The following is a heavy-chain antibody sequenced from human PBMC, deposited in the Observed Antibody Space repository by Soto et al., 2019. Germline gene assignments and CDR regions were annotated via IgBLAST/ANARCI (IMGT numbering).Heavy chain of an antibody. CDR3: AHVFWGGSNHNFDY. CDR2: IYWDDDK. J-gene: IGHJ4*02. CDR1: VFSRSNSRMG. V-gene: IGHV2-5*02. Sequence: QITLKESGPTLVKPTQTLTLTCTFSVFSRSNSRMGMGWIRQPPGKPPEWLSVIYWDDDKRYSPSPKSRLTITKDTSKSQVVLTMSDVDPVDTATYYCAHVFWGGSNHNFDYWGQGSLFTVSS. D-gene: IGHD6-13*01.